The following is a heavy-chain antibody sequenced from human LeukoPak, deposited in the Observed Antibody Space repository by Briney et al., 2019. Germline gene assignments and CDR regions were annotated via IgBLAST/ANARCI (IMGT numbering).Heavy chain of an antibody. CDR1: GFPFSSYW. V-gene: IGHV3-7*01. CDR2: IKQDGSKK. J-gene: IGHJ4*02. CDR3: ATDYYDSSGYYTGSY. Sequence: GGSLRLSCVASGFPFSSYWMTWVRQAPGKGLEWVANIKQDGSKKSYVDSVKGRFTISRDNAKNSLYLQMNSLRAEDTAVYYCATDYYDSSGYYTGSYWGQGTLVTVSS. D-gene: IGHD3-22*01.